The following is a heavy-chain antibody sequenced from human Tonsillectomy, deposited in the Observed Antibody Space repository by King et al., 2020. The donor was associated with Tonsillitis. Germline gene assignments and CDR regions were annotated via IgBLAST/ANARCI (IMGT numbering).Heavy chain of an antibody. CDR1: GYSFATYW. D-gene: IGHD3-10*01. CDR3: ARLRGYASGSYDAFDI. CDR2: VYPGDSDT. Sequence: QLVQSGAEVKKPGESLKISCNGSGYSFATYWIGWVRQMPGKGLEWMAIVYPGDSDTRYSPSFQGQVTVSVDRSINTAYLQWSSLKASDTAMYFCARLRGYASGSYDAFDIWGQGTLVTAS. J-gene: IGHJ3*02. V-gene: IGHV5-51*03.